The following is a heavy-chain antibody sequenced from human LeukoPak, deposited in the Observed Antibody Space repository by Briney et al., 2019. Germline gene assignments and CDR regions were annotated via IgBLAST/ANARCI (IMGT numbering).Heavy chain of an antibody. CDR3: ARKRMDTAMVYYYYYMDV. V-gene: IGHV4-4*09. D-gene: IGHD5-18*01. CDR2: IYTSGST. CDR1: GGSISSYY. Sequence: PSETLSLTCTVSGGSISSYYWSWIRQPPGKGLEWIGYIYTSGSTNYNPSLKSRVTISVDTSKNQFSLKLSSVTAADTAVYYCARKRMDTAMVYYYYYMDVWGKGTTVTVSS. J-gene: IGHJ6*03.